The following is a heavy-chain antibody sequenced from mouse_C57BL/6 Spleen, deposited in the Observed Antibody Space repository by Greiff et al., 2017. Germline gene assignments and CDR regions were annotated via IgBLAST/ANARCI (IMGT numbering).Heavy chain of an antibody. CDR2: IYPRDGST. J-gene: IGHJ3*01. Sequence: VQLQQSDAELVKPGASVKISCKASGYTFTDHTIHWMKQRPEQGLEWIGYIYPRDGSTKYNEKFKGKATLTADKSSSTAYMQLNSLTSEDSAVXFCAREDYYGSWFAYWGQGTLVTVSA. CDR1: GYTFTDHT. CDR3: AREDYYGSWFAY. D-gene: IGHD1-1*01. V-gene: IGHV1-78*01.